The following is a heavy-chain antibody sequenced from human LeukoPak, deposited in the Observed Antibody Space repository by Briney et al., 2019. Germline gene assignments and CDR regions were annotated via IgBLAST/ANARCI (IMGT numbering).Heavy chain of an antibody. J-gene: IGHJ4*02. CDR3: ANYDGAPRN. D-gene: IGHD3-16*01. V-gene: IGHV4-61*01. Sequence: SETLSLTCSVSGGSVTSGSYYWSWIRQPPGKELEWIGYISYRGSTNYNPSLKSRVTLSIDTSRSQFSLRLTSVTAADTAVYYCANYDGAPRNWGQGTLVTVSS. CDR1: GGSVTSGSYY. CDR2: ISYRGST.